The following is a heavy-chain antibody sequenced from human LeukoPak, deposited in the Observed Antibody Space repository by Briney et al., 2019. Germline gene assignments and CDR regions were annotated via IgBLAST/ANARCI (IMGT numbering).Heavy chain of an antibody. D-gene: IGHD3-9*01. CDR1: GFTFNNHA. J-gene: IGHJ4*02. CDR3: AKDILTYYYGSSGYYFDS. Sequence: GGSLRLSCAASGFTFNNHAMTWVRQAPGKGLDWVSVITGSGDGRYYADSVKGRFTISRDNSKNTLHLQMNSLRAEDTALYYCAKDILTYYYGSSGYYFDSWGQGTLVTVSS. CDR2: ITGSGDGR. V-gene: IGHV3-23*01.